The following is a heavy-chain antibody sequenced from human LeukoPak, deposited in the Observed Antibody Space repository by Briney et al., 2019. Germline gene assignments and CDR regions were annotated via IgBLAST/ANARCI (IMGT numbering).Heavy chain of an antibody. CDR3: ASKWGDVFDI. CDR2: ISSSGSTI. D-gene: IGHD3-16*01. J-gene: IGHJ3*02. V-gene: IGHV3-48*03. CDR1: GFTFSSYE. Sequence: PGGSLRLSCAASGFTFSSYEMNWVRQAPGKGLEWVSYISSSGSTIYYADSVKGRFTISRDNAKNSLYLQMNSLRAEDTAVYYWASKWGDVFDIWGQGKMVTASS.